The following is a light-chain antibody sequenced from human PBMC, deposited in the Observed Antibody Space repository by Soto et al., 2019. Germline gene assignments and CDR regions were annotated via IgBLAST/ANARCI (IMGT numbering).Light chain of an antibody. J-gene: IGLJ1*01. CDR2: SNH. CDR1: SSNIGSYT. Sequence: QSVLTQPPSASGTPGQTVTVSCSGSSSNIGSYTVNWYQQLPGTAPKLVIYSNHQRPSGVPDRFSGSKSGTSASLAISGLRSEDEADYYCAAWDDSLNGSVFGSGTRSPS. CDR3: AAWDDSLNGSV. V-gene: IGLV1-44*01.